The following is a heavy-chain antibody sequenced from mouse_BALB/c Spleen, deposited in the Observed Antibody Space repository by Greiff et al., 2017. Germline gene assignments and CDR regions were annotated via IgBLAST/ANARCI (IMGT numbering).Heavy chain of an antibody. CDR2: INPSNGRT. CDR3: ARPTMGSYFDY. V-gene: IGHV1S81*02. D-gene: IGHD2-14*01. Sequence: VQLQQPGAELVKPGASVKLSCKASGYTFTSYWMHWVKQRPGQGLEWIGEINPSNGRTNYNEKFKSKATLTVDKSSSTAYMQLSSLTSEDSAVYYCARPTMGSYFDYWGQGTTLTVSS. CDR1: GYTFTSYW. J-gene: IGHJ2*01.